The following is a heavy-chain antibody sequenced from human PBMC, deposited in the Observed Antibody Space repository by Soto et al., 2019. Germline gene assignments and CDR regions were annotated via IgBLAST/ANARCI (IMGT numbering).Heavy chain of an antibody. D-gene: IGHD4-17*01. CDR1: GWSFSGYY. Sequence: PSETLSLTCAFYGWSFSGYYWSWIRQPPGKGLEWIGEINHSGSTNYNPSLKSRVTISVDTSKNQFSLKLSSVTAADTAVYYCATSTVYGNWFDPWGQGTLVTVSS. CDR3: ATSTVYGNWFDP. J-gene: IGHJ5*02. CDR2: INHSGST. V-gene: IGHV4-34*01.